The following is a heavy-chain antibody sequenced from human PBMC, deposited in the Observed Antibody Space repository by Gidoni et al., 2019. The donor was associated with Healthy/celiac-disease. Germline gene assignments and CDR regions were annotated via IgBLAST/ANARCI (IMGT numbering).Heavy chain of an antibody. CDR3: AAVGYDSSGYYYVYFDY. CDR2: IVVGSGNT. Sequence: QMQLVQSGPAVKKPGTSVKVSCKASGFTFTSSAVQWVRQARGQRLEWIGWIVVGSGNTNYAQKFQERVTITRDMSTSTAYMELSSLRSEDTAVYYCAAVGYDSSGYYYVYFDYWGQGTLVTVSS. J-gene: IGHJ4*02. D-gene: IGHD3-22*01. CDR1: GFTFTSSA. V-gene: IGHV1-58*01.